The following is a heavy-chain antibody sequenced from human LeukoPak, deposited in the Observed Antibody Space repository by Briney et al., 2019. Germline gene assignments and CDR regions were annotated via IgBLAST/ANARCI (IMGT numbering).Heavy chain of an antibody. J-gene: IGHJ4*02. D-gene: IGHD6-19*01. CDR2: INSSCGST. V-gene: IGHV1-46*01. Sequence: ASVKVSCKCSVCTFTNYYMHWVRQPPGQGLEWMGIINSSCGSTSYAQKFQGRVTITRDTSTSTVYMELSSLRSEDTAVYYCAREWAIAVAGPNFDYWGQGTLVTVSS. CDR3: AREWAIAVAGPNFDY. CDR1: VCTFTNYY.